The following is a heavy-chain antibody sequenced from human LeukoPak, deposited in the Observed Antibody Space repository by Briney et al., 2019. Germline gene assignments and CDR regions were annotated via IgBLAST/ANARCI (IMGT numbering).Heavy chain of an antibody. CDR2: IYHSGST. J-gene: IGHJ4*02. Sequence: SETLSLTCTVSGGSISSSSYYWGWIRQPPGKGLEWIGSIYHSGSTYYNPSLKSRVTIAVETSKNQFSLKLSSVTAADKAVYYCARQTSGYDRPLDSWGQGTLATVSS. D-gene: IGHD5-12*01. CDR3: ARQTSGYDRPLDS. CDR1: GGSISSSSYY. V-gene: IGHV4-39*07.